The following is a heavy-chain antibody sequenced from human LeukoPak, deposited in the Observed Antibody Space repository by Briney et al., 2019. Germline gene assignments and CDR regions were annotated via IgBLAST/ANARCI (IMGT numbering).Heavy chain of an antibody. Sequence: ASVKVSCKASGYTFTSYGISWVRQAPGQGLEWMGWISAYNGNTNYAQKLQGRVTMTTDTSTSTAYMELSSLRSEDTAVYYCATPGSFPYYYDSSGYYSTQIQPEYFQHWGQGTLVTVSS. J-gene: IGHJ1*01. V-gene: IGHV1-18*01. CDR3: ATPGSFPYYYDSSGYYSTQIQPEYFQH. CDR2: ISAYNGNT. D-gene: IGHD3-22*01. CDR1: GYTFTSYG.